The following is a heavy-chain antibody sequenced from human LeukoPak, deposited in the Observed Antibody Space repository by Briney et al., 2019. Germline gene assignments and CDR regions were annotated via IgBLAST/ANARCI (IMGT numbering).Heavy chain of an antibody. V-gene: IGHV3-23*01. Sequence: QTGGSLRLSCAVSGITLSNYGMSWVRQAPGKGLGWVAGLSGSGGGTNYADSVKGQFTISRDNAKKTMYLKMNSLRAEDTAVYFCAKRGVVIRVILVGFHKEAYYFDSWGQGALVTVSS. CDR3: AKRGVVIRVILVGFHKEAYYFDS. D-gene: IGHD3-10*01. CDR2: LSGSGGGT. J-gene: IGHJ4*02. CDR1: GITLSNYG.